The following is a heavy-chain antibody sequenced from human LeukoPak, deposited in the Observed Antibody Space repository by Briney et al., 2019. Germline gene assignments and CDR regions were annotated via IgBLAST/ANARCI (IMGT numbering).Heavy chain of an antibody. J-gene: IGHJ4*02. CDR2: IQPSGGST. Sequence: ASVNVSCKTSGYTFTSYYMHWVRQAPGQGLEWMGIIQPSGGSTKYAQRFQGRVTMTRDTSTDTVYMEVSSPRSEDTAVYYCARGGTTVVRTFDNWGQGTLVIVSS. CDR1: GYTFTSYY. CDR3: ARGGTTVVRTFDN. D-gene: IGHD4-23*01. V-gene: IGHV1-46*01.